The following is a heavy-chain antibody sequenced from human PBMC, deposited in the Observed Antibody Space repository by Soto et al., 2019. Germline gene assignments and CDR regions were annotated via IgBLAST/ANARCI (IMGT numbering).Heavy chain of an antibody. CDR1: GGSISSISYY. V-gene: IGHV4-39*01. CDR2: IYYSGST. J-gene: IGHJ5*02. D-gene: IGHD2-2*01. CDR3: ARCSAQSSYNTNLLVP. Sequence: QLQLQASGPGLVKPSETLSITCTVSGGSISSISYYWGWIRQPPGKGLEWIGSIYYSGSTYYTPSLKRLVAISVDSSKNQFSLKLSSVSAADTAVYYCARCSAQSSYNTNLLVPKGQKPLVTVS.